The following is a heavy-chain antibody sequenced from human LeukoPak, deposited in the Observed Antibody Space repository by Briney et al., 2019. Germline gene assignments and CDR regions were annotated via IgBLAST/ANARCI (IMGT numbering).Heavy chain of an antibody. Sequence: SETLSLACTVSGGSISSYYWSWIRQPPGKGLEWIGYIYYSGSTNYNPSLKSRVTISVDTSKNQFSLKLSSVTAADTAVYYCARENSYGLSDAFDIWGQGTMVTVSS. CDR1: GGSISSYY. V-gene: IGHV4-59*01. D-gene: IGHD5-18*01. CDR3: ARENSYGLSDAFDI. CDR2: IYYSGST. J-gene: IGHJ3*02.